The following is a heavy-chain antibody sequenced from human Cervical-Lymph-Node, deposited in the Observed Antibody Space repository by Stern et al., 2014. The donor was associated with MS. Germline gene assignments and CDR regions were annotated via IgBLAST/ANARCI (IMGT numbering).Heavy chain of an antibody. CDR1: GGSIHSGPYY. Sequence: QVQLQESGPGLVKPSQTLSLTCTVSGGSIHSGPYYWTWIRQHPGKGLEWIGYIFYNGNTYHNPSLKSRATISIDTSKSHFSLKLTSLTAADTAVYYCARESWKGRQGSLDYWGQGTLVTVSP. CDR2: IFYNGNT. CDR3: ARESWKGRQGSLDY. D-gene: IGHD1-1*01. J-gene: IGHJ4*02. V-gene: IGHV4-31*03.